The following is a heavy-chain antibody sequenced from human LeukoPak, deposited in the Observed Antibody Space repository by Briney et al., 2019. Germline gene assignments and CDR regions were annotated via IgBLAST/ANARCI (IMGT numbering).Heavy chain of an antibody. CDR3: ARAGAPYFPFWFDP. J-gene: IGHJ5*02. D-gene: IGHD2/OR15-2a*01. CDR2: INHSGST. V-gene: IGHV4-34*01. Sequence: SETLSLTCAVYGGSFSGYYWSWIRQPPGKGLEWIGEINHSGSTNYNPSLKSRVTISVDTSKNQFSLKLSSVTAADTAVYYCARAGAPYFPFWFDPWGQGTLVTVSS. CDR1: GGSFSGYY.